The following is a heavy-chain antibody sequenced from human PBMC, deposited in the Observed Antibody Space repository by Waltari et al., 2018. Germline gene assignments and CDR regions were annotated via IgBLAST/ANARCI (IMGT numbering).Heavy chain of an antibody. J-gene: IGHJ4*02. V-gene: IGHV1-2*07. CDR3: AREEDNHDASTELDY. CDR2: IDPKSGDT. D-gene: IGHD3-16*01. Sequence: QVQLVQSGAEVGKPGASVTVSCTASGYTFPASSVHWVRQAPGQGLEWMGWIDPKSGDTNYAYKFEGRVTMTRDTSKRAAYMELSGLKSDDTAVYYCAREEDNHDASTELDYWGQGTLVTVSS. CDR1: GYTFPASS.